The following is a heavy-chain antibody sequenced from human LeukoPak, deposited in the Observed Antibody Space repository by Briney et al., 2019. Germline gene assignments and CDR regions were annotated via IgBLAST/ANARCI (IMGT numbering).Heavy chain of an antibody. CDR2: ISGSGGST. V-gene: IGHV3-23*01. CDR1: GFTFSSYA. CDR3: AKPHTGVFGVVIDAFDI. D-gene: IGHD3-3*01. Sequence: PGGSLRLSCAASGFTFSSYAMSWVRQAPGKGLEWVSAISGSGGSTYYADSVKGRFTISRDNSKNTLYLQMNSLRAEDTAVYYCAKPHTGVFGVVIDAFDIWGQGTMVTVSS. J-gene: IGHJ3*02.